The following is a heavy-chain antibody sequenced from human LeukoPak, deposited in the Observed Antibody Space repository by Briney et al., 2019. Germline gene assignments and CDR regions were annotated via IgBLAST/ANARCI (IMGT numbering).Heavy chain of an antibody. D-gene: IGHD5-24*01. CDR1: GFALKSYS. Sequence: GGSLRLSCAGSGFALKSYSLSWVRQAPGKGLEWVSSISSTSAYIYYADSVKGRFTISRDNVDNVVYLQMNSLGAEDTAVYYCARVKRDGYTFFPYWGQGTLVTVSS. J-gene: IGHJ4*02. CDR3: ARVKRDGYTFFPY. V-gene: IGHV3-21*01. CDR2: ISSTSAYI.